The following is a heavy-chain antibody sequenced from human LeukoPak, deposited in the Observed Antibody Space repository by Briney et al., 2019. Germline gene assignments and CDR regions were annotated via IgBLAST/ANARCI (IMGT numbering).Heavy chain of an antibody. D-gene: IGHD2-15*01. Sequence: SETLSLTCTVSGGSISSYYWSWIRQPPGKGLEWIGYIYYSGSTNYNPSLKSRVTISVDTSKNQFSLKLSSVTAADTAVYYCARDRGVYCSGGSCYSYGMDVWGQGTTVTVSS. V-gene: IGHV4-59*12. CDR1: GGSISSYY. CDR2: IYYSGST. J-gene: IGHJ6*02. CDR3: ARDRGVYCSGGSCYSYGMDV.